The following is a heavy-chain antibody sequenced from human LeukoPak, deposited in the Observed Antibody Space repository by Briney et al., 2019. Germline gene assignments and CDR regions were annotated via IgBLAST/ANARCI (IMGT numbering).Heavy chain of an antibody. CDR2: IKQAGSEK. CDR1: GFTLSDHY. Sequence: GGSLRLSCAASGFTLSDHYMDWVRQAPGKGLEWVANIKQAGSEKNYVDSVKGRFTISRDNAKNSLYLQMNSLRAEDTAVYYCAREGRESSGMDVWGQGTTVTVSS. CDR3: AREGRESSGMDV. V-gene: IGHV3-7*01. J-gene: IGHJ6*02.